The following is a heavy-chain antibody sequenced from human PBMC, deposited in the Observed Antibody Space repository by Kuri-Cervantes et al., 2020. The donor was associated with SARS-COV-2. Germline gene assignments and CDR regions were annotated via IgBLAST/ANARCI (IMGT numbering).Heavy chain of an antibody. CDR2: INHSGST. CDR1: GGSFSGYY. J-gene: IGHJ6*03. Sequence: SETLSLTCAVYGGSFSGYYWSWIRQPPGKGLEWIGEINHSGSTNYNPSLKSRVTISVDTSKNQFSLKLSSVTAADTAVYYCARNPSYQLLGWYYYYMDVWGKGTTVTSP. D-gene: IGHD2-2*01. CDR3: ARNPSYQLLGWYYYYMDV. V-gene: IGHV4-34*01.